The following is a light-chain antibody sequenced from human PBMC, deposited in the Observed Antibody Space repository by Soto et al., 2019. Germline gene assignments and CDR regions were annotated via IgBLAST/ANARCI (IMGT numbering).Light chain of an antibody. V-gene: IGLV2-14*01. CDR2: EVR. J-gene: IGLJ1*01. CDR3: SSYTNINTRACV. Sequence: QSVLTQPASVSGSPGQSITISCTGTSSDIGSYNYVAWYQQFPGKTPKLIIYEVRNRPSGVSFRFSGSKSGNTASLTISGLQAEDEAEYYCSSYTNINTRACVFGTGTKVTVL. CDR1: SSDIGSYNY.